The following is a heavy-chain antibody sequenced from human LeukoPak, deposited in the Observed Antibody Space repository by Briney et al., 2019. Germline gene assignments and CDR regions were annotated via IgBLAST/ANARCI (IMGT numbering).Heavy chain of an antibody. CDR1: GFTFSSYD. J-gene: IGHJ4*02. CDR3: ARDRSTDFWSGYYTNYFDY. V-gene: IGHV3-13*01. Sequence: PGGSLRLSCAASGFTFSSYDMHWVRQATGEGLEWVSAICTAGDTYYPGSVKGRFTISRENAKNSLYLQMNSLRAEDTAVYFCARDRSTDFWSGYYTNYFDYWGQGSLVTVSS. D-gene: IGHD3-3*01. CDR2: ICTAGDT.